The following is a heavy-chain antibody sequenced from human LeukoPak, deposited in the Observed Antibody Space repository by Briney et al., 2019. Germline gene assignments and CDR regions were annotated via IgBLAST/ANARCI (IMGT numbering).Heavy chain of an antibody. CDR3: ARDLAAGDCSSTSCYLFDY. Sequence: ASVKVSCKASGYTFTSYGISWVRQAPGQGLEWMGWISAYNGNTNYAQKLQGRVTMTTDTSTSTAYMELRSLRSDDTAVYYCARDLAAGDCSSTSCYLFDYWGQGTLVTVSS. CDR1: GYTFTSYG. V-gene: IGHV1-18*01. J-gene: IGHJ4*02. D-gene: IGHD2-2*01. CDR2: ISAYNGNT.